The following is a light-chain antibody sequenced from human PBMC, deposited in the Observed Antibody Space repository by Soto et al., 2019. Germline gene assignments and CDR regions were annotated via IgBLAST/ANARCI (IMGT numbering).Light chain of an antibody. V-gene: IGKV1-39*01. CDR3: QQSYSAPPT. CDR2: GAS. J-gene: IGKJ2*01. Sequence: DIQMTQSPSSLSASVGDRVTITCRASQAISSYLSWYQQKPGEAPKLLIFGASTLQRGVPSRFSGSRSGTEFTLTISSLQPEDFATYSCQQSYSAPPTFGQGTKLEIK. CDR1: QAISSY.